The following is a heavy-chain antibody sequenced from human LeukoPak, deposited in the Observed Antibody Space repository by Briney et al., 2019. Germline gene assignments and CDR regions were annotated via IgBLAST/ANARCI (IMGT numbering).Heavy chain of an antibody. Sequence: ASVKVSCKASGYSFTGYYIHWVRQAPGQGPEWMGWINPNSGGTNYAQKFQGRVTMTRDTSISTAYMELSRLRSDDTAVYYCAREHQYYDILTGYYRDGSFDYWGQGTLVTVSS. CDR3: AREHQYYDILTGYYRDGSFDY. J-gene: IGHJ4*02. D-gene: IGHD3-9*01. CDR2: INPNSGGT. CDR1: GYSFTGYY. V-gene: IGHV1-2*02.